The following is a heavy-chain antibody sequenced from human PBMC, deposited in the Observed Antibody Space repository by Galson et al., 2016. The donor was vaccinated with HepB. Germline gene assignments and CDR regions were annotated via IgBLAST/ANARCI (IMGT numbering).Heavy chain of an antibody. Sequence: SVKVSCKASGYTSTGRYMHWVRQAPGQGLEWMGWINPNSGGTDYAQRFKGRVTMTRDTSISTVYMELSSLRSDDTAIYYCARGGLWFGELFPRAGAFDIWGQGTMVTVSS. CDR2: INPNSGGT. CDR3: ARGGLWFGELFPRAGAFDI. J-gene: IGHJ3*02. V-gene: IGHV1-2*02. D-gene: IGHD3-10*01. CDR1: GYTSTGRY.